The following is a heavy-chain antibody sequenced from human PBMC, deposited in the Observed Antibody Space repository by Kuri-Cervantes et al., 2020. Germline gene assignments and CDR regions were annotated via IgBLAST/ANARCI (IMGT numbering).Heavy chain of an antibody. V-gene: IGHV3-11*01. CDR3: ARDRLRGTSCMGY. CDR2: ISSSGSTI. Sequence: GESLKISCAASGFTFSDYYMSWIRQAPGKGLEWVSYISSSGSTIYYADSVKGRFTISRDNAKNSLYQQMNSLRAEDTAVYYCARDRLRGTSCMGYWGQGTLVTVSS. CDR1: GFTFSDYY. D-gene: IGHD2-2*01. J-gene: IGHJ4*02.